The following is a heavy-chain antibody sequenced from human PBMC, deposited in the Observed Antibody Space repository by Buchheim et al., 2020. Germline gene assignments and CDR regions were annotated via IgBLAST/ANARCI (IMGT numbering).Heavy chain of an antibody. CDR2: ISYDGSNK. CDR3: AKGIAAAVNY. J-gene: IGHJ4*02. D-gene: IGHD6-13*01. CDR1: GFTFSSYG. V-gene: IGHV3-30*18. Sequence: QVQLVESGGGVVQPGRSLRLSCAASGFTFSSYGMHWVRQAPGKGLEWVAVISYDGSNKYYADSVKGRFTISRDNSKNTLYLQMNSLRAEDTAVYYCAKGIAAAVNYWGQGTL.